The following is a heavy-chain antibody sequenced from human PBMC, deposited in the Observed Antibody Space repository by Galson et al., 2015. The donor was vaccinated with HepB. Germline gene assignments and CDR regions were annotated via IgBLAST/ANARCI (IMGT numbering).Heavy chain of an antibody. CDR2: ISSNGGST. Sequence: SLRLSCAASGFTFSSYAMHWVRQAPGKGLEYVSAISSNGGSTYYANSVKGRFTISRDNSKNTLYLQMGSLRAEDMAVYYCARGGKGYSSSGYNTENAFDIWGQGTMVTVSS. D-gene: IGHD6-13*01. CDR3: ARGGKGYSSSGYNTENAFDI. CDR1: GFTFSSYA. J-gene: IGHJ3*02. V-gene: IGHV3-64*01.